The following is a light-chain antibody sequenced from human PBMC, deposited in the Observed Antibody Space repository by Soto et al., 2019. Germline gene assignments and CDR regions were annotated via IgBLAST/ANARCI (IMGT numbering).Light chain of an antibody. CDR3: QQYNNWPWT. Sequence: EIVMTQSPATLSVSPGGRATLSCRASQSISDTLAWYQQKPGQAPWLLIYGASTRATGFPARFSCSGSGTDFTLTISSLHSEDFAVYYCQQYNNWPWTFGQGTKVDIK. CDR2: GAS. CDR1: QSISDT. J-gene: IGKJ1*01. V-gene: IGKV3-15*01.